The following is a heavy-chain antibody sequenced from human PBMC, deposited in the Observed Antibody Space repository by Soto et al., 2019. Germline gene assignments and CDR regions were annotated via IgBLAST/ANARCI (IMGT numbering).Heavy chain of an antibody. Sequence: PGGSLRLSCAASGFTFSDHYMDWVRQAPGKGLEWVGRIRNEANSYFIQYGASVKGRFIISRDDSQNSLYLQMNSLNTEDTALYYCSRHASDFWSGKPQYYMDVWGKGTTVTVSS. CDR2: IRNEANSYFI. CDR1: GFTFSDHY. J-gene: IGHJ6*03. CDR3: SRHASDFWSGKPQYYMDV. D-gene: IGHD3-3*01. V-gene: IGHV3-72*01.